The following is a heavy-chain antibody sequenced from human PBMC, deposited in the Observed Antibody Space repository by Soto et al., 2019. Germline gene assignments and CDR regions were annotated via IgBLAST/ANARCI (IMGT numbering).Heavy chain of an antibody. V-gene: IGHV4-31*03. J-gene: IGHJ4*02. CDR2: IYYSGST. Sequence: QVQLQESGPGLVKPSQTLSLTCTVSGGSVNSGDYYWNWIRQHPGKGLEWIGYIYYSGSTDYNPSLKSRVSISVDTSKNQFSLKLNSVTAADTAVYYCARGRDSSGYYYTAYWGQGTLVTVSS. CDR1: GGSVNSGDYY. CDR3: ARGRDSSGYYYTAY. D-gene: IGHD3-22*01.